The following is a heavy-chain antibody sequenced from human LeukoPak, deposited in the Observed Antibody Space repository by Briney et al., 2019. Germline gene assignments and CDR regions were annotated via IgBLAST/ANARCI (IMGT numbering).Heavy chain of an antibody. J-gene: IGHJ4*02. CDR2: INHSGST. CDR3: ARADTAMVNLNYFDY. Sequence: SETLSLTCAVYGGSFSGYYWSWIRQPPGKGLEWIGEINHSGSTNYNPSLKSRVTVSVHTSKNQFSLKLSSVTAADTAVYYCARADTAMVNLNYFDYWGQGTLVTVSS. V-gene: IGHV4-34*01. D-gene: IGHD5-18*01. CDR1: GGSFSGYY.